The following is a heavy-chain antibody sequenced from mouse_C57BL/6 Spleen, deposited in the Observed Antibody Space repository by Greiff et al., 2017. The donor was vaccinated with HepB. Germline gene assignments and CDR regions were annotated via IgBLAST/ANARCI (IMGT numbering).Heavy chain of an antibody. V-gene: IGHV5-12*01. CDR3: ARSIYDGYFDY. Sequence: EVKLMESGGGLVQPGGSLKLSCAASGFTFSDYYMYWVRQTPEKRLEWVAYISNGGGSTYYPDTVKGRFTISRDNAKNTLYLQMSRLKSEDTAMYYCARSIYDGYFDYWGQGTTLTVSS. CDR1: GFTFSDYY. J-gene: IGHJ2*01. CDR2: ISNGGGST. D-gene: IGHD2-3*01.